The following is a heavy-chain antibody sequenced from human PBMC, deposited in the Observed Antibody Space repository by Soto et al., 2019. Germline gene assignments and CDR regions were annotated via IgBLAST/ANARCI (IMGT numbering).Heavy chain of an antibody. CDR1: GYTFTSYG. Sequence: QVLLVQSGAEVKKPGASVKVSCKASGYTFTSYGISWVRQAPGQGLEGMGWISAYNGNTNYAQKLQGRVTMTTDTSTSTAYMELRSLRSDDTAVYYCARDRGDIVVVVAATRVNAFDIWGQGTMVTVSS. V-gene: IGHV1-18*01. J-gene: IGHJ3*02. D-gene: IGHD2-15*01. CDR3: ARDRGDIVVVVAATRVNAFDI. CDR2: ISAYNGNT.